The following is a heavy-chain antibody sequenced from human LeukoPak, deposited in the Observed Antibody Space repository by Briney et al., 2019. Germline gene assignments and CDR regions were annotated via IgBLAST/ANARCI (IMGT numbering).Heavy chain of an antibody. J-gene: IGHJ4*02. D-gene: IGHD2-2*01. CDR1: GFTLSSYS. CDR2: ISSSSSTI. V-gene: IGHV3-48*01. CDR3: ARRTVYCSSTSCSN. Sequence: GGSLRLSCAASGFTLSSYSMNWVRQAPGKGLEWVSYISSSSSTIYYADSVKGRFTISRDNAKNSLYLQMNSLRAEDTAVYYCARRTVYCSSTSCSNWGQGTLVTVSS.